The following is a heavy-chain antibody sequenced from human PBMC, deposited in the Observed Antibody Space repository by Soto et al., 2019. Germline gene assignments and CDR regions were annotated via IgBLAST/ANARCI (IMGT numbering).Heavy chain of an antibody. CDR3: ARDRAGLLWFGEPVGPYY. D-gene: IGHD3-10*01. J-gene: IGHJ4*02. V-gene: IGHV1-46*01. CDR1: GYTFTSYY. Sequence: ASVKVSYKASGYTFTSYYMHWVRQAPGQGLEWMGIINPSGGSTSYAQKFQGRVTMTRDTSTSTVYMELSSLRSEDTAVYYCARDRAGLLWFGEPVGPYYWGQGTLVTVSS. CDR2: INPSGGST.